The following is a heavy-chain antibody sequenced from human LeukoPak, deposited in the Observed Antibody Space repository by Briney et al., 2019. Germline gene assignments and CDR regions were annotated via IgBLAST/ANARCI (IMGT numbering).Heavy chain of an antibody. J-gene: IGHJ4*02. CDR1: GFTFSGFW. CDR2: IQQDGSNK. V-gene: IGHV3-7*01. CDR3: ARHCSNGVCLDY. Sequence: GGSLRLSCAVSGFTFSGFWMSWVRQAPAKGLEWVATIQQDGSNKYYVDSVKGRFTISRDNAKHSLYLQMNSLRAEDTAVYYCARHCSNGVCLDYWGQGTLVTVSS. D-gene: IGHD2-8*01.